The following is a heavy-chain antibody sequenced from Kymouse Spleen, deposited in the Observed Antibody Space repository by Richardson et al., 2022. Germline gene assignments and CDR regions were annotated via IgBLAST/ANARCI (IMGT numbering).Heavy chain of an antibody. J-gene: IGHJ4*02. CDR2: INHSGST. V-gene: IGHV4-34*01. Sequence: QVQLQQWGAGLLKPSETLSLTCAVYGGSFSGYYWSWIRQPPGKGLEWIGEINHSGSTNYNPSLKSRVTISVDTSKNQFSLKLSSVTAADTAVYYCARGGDILTGYYNPLFDYWGQGTLVTVSS. CDR3: ARGGDILTGYYNPLFDY. D-gene: IGHD3-9*01. CDR1: GGSFSGYY.